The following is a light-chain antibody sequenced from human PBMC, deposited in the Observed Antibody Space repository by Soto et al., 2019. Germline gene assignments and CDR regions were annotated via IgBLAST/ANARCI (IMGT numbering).Light chain of an antibody. CDR1: SSDVGNDNY. CDR2: NVD. CDR3: SSYTGGFNVV. V-gene: IGLV2-11*01. J-gene: IGLJ3*02. Sequence: QSALTQPRSVSGSPGQLVTISCTGTSSDVGNDNYVSWYQQHPGKAPQLIIYNVDRRPSGVTHRFSGSKSDDTASLTISGLQPEDEVDYYCSSYTGGFNVVFGGGTKVTVL.